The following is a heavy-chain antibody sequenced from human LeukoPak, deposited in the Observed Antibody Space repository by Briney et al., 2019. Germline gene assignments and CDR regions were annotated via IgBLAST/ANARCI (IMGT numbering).Heavy chain of an antibody. Sequence: SETLSLTCTVSGGSISSSSYYWGWIRQPPGKGLEWIGSIYYSGSTYYNPSLKSRVTISVDTSKNQFSLKLSSVTAADTAVYYCARRKGAYSYYYYYMDVWGKGAPVTVSS. CDR3: ARRKGAYSYYYYYMDV. D-gene: IGHD4/OR15-4a*01. CDR1: GGSISSSSYY. V-gene: IGHV4-39*01. J-gene: IGHJ6*03. CDR2: IYYSGST.